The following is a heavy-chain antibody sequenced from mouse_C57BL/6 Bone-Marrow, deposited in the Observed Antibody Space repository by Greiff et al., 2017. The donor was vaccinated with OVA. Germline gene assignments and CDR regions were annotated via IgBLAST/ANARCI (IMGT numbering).Heavy chain of an antibody. CDR1: GYTFTDYY. J-gene: IGHJ3*01. CDR2: IIPNNGVT. V-gene: IGHV1-26*01. Sequence: EVQLQQSGPELVKPGASVKISCKASGYTFTDYYMNWVKQSHGKSLEWIGDIIPNNGVTSYNQKFKGKATLTVDKSSSTAYMELRSLTSEDSAVYYCARVGAYYSEGWFAYWGQGTVVTVSA. D-gene: IGHD2-12*01. CDR3: ARVGAYYSEGWFAY.